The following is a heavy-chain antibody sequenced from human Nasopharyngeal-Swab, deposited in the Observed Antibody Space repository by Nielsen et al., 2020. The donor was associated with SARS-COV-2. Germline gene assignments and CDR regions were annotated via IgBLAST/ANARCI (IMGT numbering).Heavy chain of an antibody. Sequence: GESLKISCAASGFTFSSYGMHWVRQAPGKGLEWVAVIWYDGSNKYYADSVKGRFTISRDNSKNTLYLQMNSLRADGTAVFYCARAGDSSGWYPPYYFDYWGQGTLVTVSS. V-gene: IGHV3-33*01. CDR2: IWYDGSNK. D-gene: IGHD6-19*01. J-gene: IGHJ4*02. CDR1: GFTFSSYG. CDR3: ARAGDSSGWYPPYYFDY.